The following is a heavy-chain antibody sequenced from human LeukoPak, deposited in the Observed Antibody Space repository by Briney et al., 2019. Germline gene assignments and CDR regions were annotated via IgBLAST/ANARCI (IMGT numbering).Heavy chain of an antibody. V-gene: IGHV1-2*02. Sequence: ASVKVSCKASGYTFTGYYMHWVRQAPGQGLEWMGWINPNSGGTNYAQKFQGRVTMTRDTSISTAYMELSRLRSDDTAVYYCARAPITIFGVVTRNNFDYWGQGTLVTVSS. CDR1: GYTFTGYY. D-gene: IGHD3-3*01. CDR2: INPNSGGT. J-gene: IGHJ4*02. CDR3: ARAPITIFGVVTRNNFDY.